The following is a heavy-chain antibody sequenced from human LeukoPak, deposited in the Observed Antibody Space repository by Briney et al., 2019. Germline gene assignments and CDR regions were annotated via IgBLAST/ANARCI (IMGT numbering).Heavy chain of an antibody. J-gene: IGHJ4*02. CDR2: ISGNNDNP. V-gene: IGHV1-18*01. CDR3: ARDGTSTDDY. D-gene: IGHD2-2*01. Sequence: VASVKVSCKTSGYTFSNFGINWVRQAPGQGLEWMGWISGNNDNPNYGQKFQGRFTATTDSSTSTAYMELRNLRFDDTAVYYCARDGTSTDDYWGQGTLDTVSS. CDR1: GYTFSNFG.